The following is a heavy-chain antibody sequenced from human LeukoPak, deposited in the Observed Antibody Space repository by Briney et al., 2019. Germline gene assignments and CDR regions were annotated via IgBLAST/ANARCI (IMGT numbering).Heavy chain of an antibody. V-gene: IGHV4-59*12. CDR2: IYYSGST. D-gene: IGHD3-3*01. CDR3: ARGIFYFDY. J-gene: IGHJ4*02. Sequence: SETLSLTCTVSGGSISSYYWSWIRQPPGKGLEWIGTIYYSGSTYYKPSLKSRVTISLDTSKNQFSLKLSSVTAADTAVYYCARGIFYFDYWGQGTLVTVSS. CDR1: GGSISSYY.